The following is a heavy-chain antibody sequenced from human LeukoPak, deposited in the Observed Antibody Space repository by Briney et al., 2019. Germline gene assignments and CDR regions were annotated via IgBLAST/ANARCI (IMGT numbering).Heavy chain of an antibody. V-gene: IGHV3-7*01. CDR3: ARDYAYYDFWSVYYDQGVFDY. J-gene: IGHJ4*02. CDR2: IKKDGSEK. D-gene: IGHD3-3*01. Sequence: GGPLRLSVAASGFTFGSYGMSGVGQAPGKGRGGVPNIKKDGSEKYYVDSVKGRFTISRDNAKNSLYLQMNSLRAEDTAVYYCARDYAYYDFWSVYYDQGVFDYWGQGALVTVSS. CDR1: GFTFGSYG.